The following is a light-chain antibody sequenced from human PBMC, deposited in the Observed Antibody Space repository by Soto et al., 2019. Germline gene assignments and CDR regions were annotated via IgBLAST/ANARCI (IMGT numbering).Light chain of an antibody. CDR1: QSVSSN. CDR3: QQYNNWPPSYT. Sequence: EIVMTQSPATLSVSPGERATLSCRASQSVSSNLAWYQQKPGQAPRLLIYGASTRATGIPARFSGSGSGTEFTLTISSLQSEDFAVDYCQQYNNWPPSYTFGQGTKREIK. J-gene: IGKJ2*01. CDR2: GAS. V-gene: IGKV3-15*01.